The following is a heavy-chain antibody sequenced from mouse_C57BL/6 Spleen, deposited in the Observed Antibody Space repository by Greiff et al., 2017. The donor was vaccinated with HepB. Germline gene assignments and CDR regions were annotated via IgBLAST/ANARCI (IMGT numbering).Heavy chain of an antibody. J-gene: IGHJ4*01. CDR3: ARGTNYGSRGAMVY. CDR2: ISDGGSYT. CDR1: GFTFSSYA. D-gene: IGHD1-1*01. Sequence: EVNVVESGGGLVKPGGSLKLSCAASGFTFSSYAMSWVRQTSEKRLEWVATISDGGSYTYYPDNVKGRFTISRDNAKNNLYLQMSHLRSEDTAMYYCARGTNYGSRGAMVYWGRGAAVTVSS. V-gene: IGHV5-4*03.